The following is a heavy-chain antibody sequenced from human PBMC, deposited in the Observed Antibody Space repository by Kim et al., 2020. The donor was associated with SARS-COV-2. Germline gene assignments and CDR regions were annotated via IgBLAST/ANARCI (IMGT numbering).Heavy chain of an antibody. CDR3: ARGGRSSGWDDFDY. V-gene: IGHV4-30-4*07. J-gene: IGHJ4*02. D-gene: IGHD6-19*01. Sequence: NPSLTSRVTISVETTKNQFSLKMSSVTAADTAVYYCARGGRSSGWDDFDYWGQGTLVTVSS.